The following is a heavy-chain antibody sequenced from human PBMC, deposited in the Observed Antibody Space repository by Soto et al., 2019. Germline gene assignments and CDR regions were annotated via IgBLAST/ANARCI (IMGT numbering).Heavy chain of an antibody. D-gene: IGHD5-12*01. CDR2: IYYSGST. V-gene: IGHV4-59*01. Sequence: PSETLSLTCTVSGYSISSYYWSWIRQPPGKGLEWIGYIYYSGSTNYNPSLKSRVTISVDTPKNQFSLKLTSVTAADTAVYYCARGVATXGPWGQGTLVTVSS. J-gene: IGHJ5*02. CDR3: ARGVATXGP. CDR1: GYSISSYY.